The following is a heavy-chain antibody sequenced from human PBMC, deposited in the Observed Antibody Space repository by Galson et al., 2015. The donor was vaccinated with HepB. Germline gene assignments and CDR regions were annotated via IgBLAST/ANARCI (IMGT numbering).Heavy chain of an antibody. J-gene: IGHJ4*02. CDR2: INPSGGST. CDR1: GYTFTSYY. D-gene: IGHD5-18*01. V-gene: IGHV1-46*01. CDR3: ARVLGYSYGFGRASPPGY. Sequence: SVKVSCKASGYTFTSYYMHWVRQAPGQGLEWMGIINPSGGSTSYAQRFQGRVTMTRDTSTSTVYMELSSLRSEDTAVYYCARVLGYSYGFGRASPPGYWGQGTLVTVSS.